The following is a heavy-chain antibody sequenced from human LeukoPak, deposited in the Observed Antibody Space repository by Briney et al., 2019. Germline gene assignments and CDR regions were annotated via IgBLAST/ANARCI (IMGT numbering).Heavy chain of an antibody. Sequence: GGSLRLSCVPSGFSFSNYAMSWVRQAPGKGLEWVSSISGSGGSAHYADSVKGRFTISRDKTKNTLYLQMNSLRAEDTAVYYCAKSSYYDASGYYREYYFDYWGQGTLVTVSS. D-gene: IGHD3-22*01. CDR2: ISGSGGSA. CDR1: GFSFSNYA. CDR3: AKSSYYDASGYYREYYFDY. J-gene: IGHJ4*02. V-gene: IGHV3-23*01.